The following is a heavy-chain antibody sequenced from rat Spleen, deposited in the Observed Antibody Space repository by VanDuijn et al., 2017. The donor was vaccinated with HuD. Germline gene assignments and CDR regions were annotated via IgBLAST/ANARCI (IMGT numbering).Heavy chain of an antibody. Sequence: EVQLVESDGGLVQPGRSLKLSCAASGFTFSDYYMAWVRQAPTKGLEWVATISSDGRRNYYRDSVKGRFTISRDNAKSSLYLQMDSLRSEDTATYYCARHSANYWGQGVMVTVSS. CDR3: ARHSANY. V-gene: IGHV5-29*01. J-gene: IGHJ2*01. CDR1: GFTFSDYY. CDR2: ISSDGRRN.